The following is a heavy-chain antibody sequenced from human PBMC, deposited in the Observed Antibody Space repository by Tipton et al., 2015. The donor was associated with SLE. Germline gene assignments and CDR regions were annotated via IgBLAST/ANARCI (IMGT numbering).Heavy chain of an antibody. V-gene: IGHV3-53*01. CDR3: ARGRFFYSLDY. J-gene: IGHJ4*02. D-gene: IGHD2-21*01. CDR2: IYSGGST. Sequence: SLRLSCAASGFTFSSYSMSWVRQAPGKGLEWVSVIYSGGSTYYADSVKGRFTISRDNAKNSLYLQMNSLRAEDTAVYYCARGRFFYSLDYWGQGTLVTVSS. CDR1: GFTFSSYS.